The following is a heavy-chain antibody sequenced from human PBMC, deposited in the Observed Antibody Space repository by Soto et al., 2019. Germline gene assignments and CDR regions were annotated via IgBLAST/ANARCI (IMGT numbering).Heavy chain of an antibody. CDR1: GFTFSIFA. Sequence: GGSLRLSCAASGFTFSIFAMGWVRQAPGKGLEWVSVIDYTGGTTYYTDSVKGRFIISRDNSKKMLYLQMNSLRAEDTAVYYCAKDASRTSGWYYFDYWGQGALVTVSS. D-gene: IGHD6-19*01. CDR3: AKDASRTSGWYYFDY. CDR2: IDYTGGTT. J-gene: IGHJ4*02. V-gene: IGHV3-23*01.